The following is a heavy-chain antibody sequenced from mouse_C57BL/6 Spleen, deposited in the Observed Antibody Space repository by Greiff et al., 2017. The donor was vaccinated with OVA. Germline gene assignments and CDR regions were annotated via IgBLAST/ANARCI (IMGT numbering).Heavy chain of an antibody. CDR3: TTRYYGSADY. CDR2: IDPENGDT. J-gene: IGHJ2*01. D-gene: IGHD1-1*01. Sequence: VQLQQSGAELVRPGASVKLSCTASGFNIKDDYMHWVKQRPEQGLEWIGWIDPENGDTAYASKFQGKATITADTSSNTAYLQLSSLTSEDTAVYYCTTRYYGSADYWGQGTTLTVSS. CDR1: GFNIKDDY. V-gene: IGHV14-4*01.